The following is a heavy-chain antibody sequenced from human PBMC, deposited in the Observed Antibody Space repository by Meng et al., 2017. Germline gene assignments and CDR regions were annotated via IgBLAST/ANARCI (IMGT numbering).Heavy chain of an antibody. D-gene: IGHD6-19*01. J-gene: IGHJ4*02. V-gene: IGHV7-4-1*02. CDR1: GYTFSTNV. Sequence: QATLVRSGSALMCPGASVKGSCKAFGYTFSTNVMIWVRQAPGQGLEWMGWINTKTGKPTYAQGFTGRLAFSLDTSASTAFLQINSLKAEDTAVYYCARAHSSGWYSFFDYWGQGTLVTVSS. CDR2: INTKTGKP. CDR3: ARAHSSGWYSFFDY.